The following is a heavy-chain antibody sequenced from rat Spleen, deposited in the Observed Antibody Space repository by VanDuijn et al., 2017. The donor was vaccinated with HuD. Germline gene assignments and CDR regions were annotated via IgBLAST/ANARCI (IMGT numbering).Heavy chain of an antibody. V-gene: IGHV5-31*01. CDR2: ITNASGGT. J-gene: IGHJ2*01. CDR3: ARAWDC. Sequence: EVQLVESGGGLVQPGRSLKVSCAASGFTFNYYWMTWIRQAPGKGLEWVASITNASGGTHYPDSVKGRFTISRDIAKSTLYLQMDSLRSEDTATYYCARAWDCWGQGVMVTVSS. CDR1: GFTFNYYW.